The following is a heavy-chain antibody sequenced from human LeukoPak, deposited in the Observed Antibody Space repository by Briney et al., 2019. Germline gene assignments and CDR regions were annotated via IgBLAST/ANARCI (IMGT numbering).Heavy chain of an antibody. J-gene: IGHJ4*02. D-gene: IGHD3-22*01. CDR2: INHSGST. Sequence: PSETLSLTCALYGGSFSGYYWSWIRQPPGKGLEWIGEINHSGSTNYNPSLKSRVTISVDTSKNQFSLKLSSVTAADTAVYYCARGPSNLYYYDSSGYETFDYWGQGTLVTVSS. CDR3: ARGPSNLYYYDSSGYETFDY. CDR1: GGSFSGYY. V-gene: IGHV4-34*01.